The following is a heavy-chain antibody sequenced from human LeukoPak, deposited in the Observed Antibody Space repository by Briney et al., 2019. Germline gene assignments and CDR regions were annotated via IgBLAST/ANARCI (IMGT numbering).Heavy chain of an antibody. CDR3: AGGGSNRYHWFDP. CDR1: GDIFTSYY. J-gene: IGHJ5*02. Sequence: ASVKVSCKASGDIFTSYYMHWVRQAPGQGLEWMGIINPSGINTNYAQKFQGRVTMTRDTSTSTVYMELSSLRSEDTAVYYRAGGGSNRYHWFDPWGQGTLVTVSS. CDR2: INPSGINT. D-gene: IGHD6-13*01. V-gene: IGHV1-46*01.